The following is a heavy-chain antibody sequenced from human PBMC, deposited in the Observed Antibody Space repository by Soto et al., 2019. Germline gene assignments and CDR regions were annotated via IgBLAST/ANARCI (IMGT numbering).Heavy chain of an antibody. D-gene: IGHD3-16*01. J-gene: IGHJ6*02. CDR2: IHPASGHT. V-gene: IGHV1-3*01. Sequence: QVQLVQSGAEVKKPGASVKVSCKSSGYTFTTYALHWLRQAPGQRHEWMGWIHPASGHTKYSKKFRDRVTITRDTSASTGYMEFSSLRSEDTAVYYCGRSVVGATGEVLYNAMDVWGQGTTVTFAS. CDR1: GYTFTTYA. CDR3: GRSVVGATGEVLYNAMDV.